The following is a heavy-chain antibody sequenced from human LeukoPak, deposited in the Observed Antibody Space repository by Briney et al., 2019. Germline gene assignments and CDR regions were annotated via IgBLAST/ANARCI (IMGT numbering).Heavy chain of an antibody. CDR2: IKQDGSEK. V-gene: IGHV3-7*01. J-gene: IGHJ6*02. CDR1: GFSFSNYW. Sequence: GGSLRLSCAASGFSFSNYWMSWVRQAPGKGLEWVASIKQDGSEKYYADSVKGRFTVSRDNGKNSLYLQMNYLRVEDTAVYYCARALGKLQPYYYYYGLDVWGQGTTVTVSS. CDR3: ARALGKLQPYYYYYGLDV. D-gene: IGHD5-24*01.